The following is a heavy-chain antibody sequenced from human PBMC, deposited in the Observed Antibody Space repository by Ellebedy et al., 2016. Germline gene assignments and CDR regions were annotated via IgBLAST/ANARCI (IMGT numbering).Heavy chain of an antibody. V-gene: IGHV3-23*01. CDR2: ISGSGSST. Sequence: GGSLRLXXAASGFTFSSYAMSWVRQAPGKGLEWVSGISGSGSSTYYADSVKGRFTISRDNSKNTLYLQMNSLRAEDTAVYYCARTVAGPLPRAFDIWGQGTMVTVSS. J-gene: IGHJ3*02. CDR1: GFTFSSYA. CDR3: ARTVAGPLPRAFDI. D-gene: IGHD6-19*01.